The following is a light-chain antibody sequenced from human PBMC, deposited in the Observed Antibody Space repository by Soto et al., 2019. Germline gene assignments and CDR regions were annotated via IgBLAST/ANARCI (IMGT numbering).Light chain of an antibody. Sequence: EIVLTQSPGTLSLSPGERATLSCRASQSVSSSYLAWYQQKPGQAPRLLIYGASSRATGIPDRFSGSGSGTDFTLTISRLEPEDFAVYYCQQRSTWPLVTFGPGTKVEIK. J-gene: IGKJ3*01. V-gene: IGKV3D-20*02. CDR3: QQRSTWPLVT. CDR1: QSVSSSY. CDR2: GAS.